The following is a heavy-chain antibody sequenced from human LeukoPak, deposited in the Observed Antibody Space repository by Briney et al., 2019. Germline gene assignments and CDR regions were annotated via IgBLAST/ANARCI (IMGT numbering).Heavy chain of an antibody. CDR1: GGSISSAGYY. V-gene: IGHV4-61*02. CDR2: IYTSGST. Sequence: SQTLSLTCTVSGGSISSAGYYWNWIRQPAGKGLEWIGLIYTSGSTDYNPSLKSRVTISVDTSKNQVSLKLSSVTAADTAVYYCARHRYYDFWSGYSAGYYYMDVWGKGTTVTVSS. CDR3: ARHRYYDFWSGYSAGYYYMDV. D-gene: IGHD3-3*01. J-gene: IGHJ6*03.